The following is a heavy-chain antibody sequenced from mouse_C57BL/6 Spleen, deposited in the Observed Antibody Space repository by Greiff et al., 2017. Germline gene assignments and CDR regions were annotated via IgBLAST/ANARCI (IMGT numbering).Heavy chain of an antibody. J-gene: IGHJ4*01. CDR1: GFTFSDYG. V-gene: IGHV5-17*01. CDR2: ISSGSSTI. Sequence: EVMLVESGGGLVKPGGSLKLSCAASGFTFSDYGMHWVRQAPEQGLEWVAYISSGSSTIYYADTVKGRFTISRDNANNTLFLQMTSLRSEDTAMYYCARATTVVKDYAMGYWGQGTSVTVSS. CDR3: ARATTVVKDYAMGY. D-gene: IGHD1-1*01.